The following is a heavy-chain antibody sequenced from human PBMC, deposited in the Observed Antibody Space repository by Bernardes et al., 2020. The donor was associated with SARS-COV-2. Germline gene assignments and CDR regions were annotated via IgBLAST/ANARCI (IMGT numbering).Heavy chain of an antibody. CDR3: ARVKGFEVAAAGPYYYYNGMDV. V-gene: IGHV3-21*01. D-gene: IGHD6-13*01. J-gene: IGHJ6*02. CDR1: AISFKTYT. CDR2: ITSSSSYM. Sequence: GGSLRLSCAASAISFKTYTMNWVRQGPGKGLEWVASITSSSSYMNYADSVKGRFTISRDNARNSLYLHMNSLRAEDTAVYYCARVKGFEVAAAGPYYYYNGMDVWGQGTTVTVSS.